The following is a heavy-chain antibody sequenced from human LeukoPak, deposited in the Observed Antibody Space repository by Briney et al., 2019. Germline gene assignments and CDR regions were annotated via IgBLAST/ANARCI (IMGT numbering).Heavy chain of an antibody. V-gene: IGHV3-20*04. Sequence: GGSLRLSCAASGFTFHDYDMSWVRQSPGKGLEWVSGINWNGDRTGYADSVKGRFTISRDNSKNTLYLQMNSLRAEDTAVYYCASTRGEGYWGQGTLVTVSS. CDR2: INWNGDRT. CDR3: ASTRGEGY. D-gene: IGHD3-10*01. J-gene: IGHJ4*02. CDR1: GFTFHDYD.